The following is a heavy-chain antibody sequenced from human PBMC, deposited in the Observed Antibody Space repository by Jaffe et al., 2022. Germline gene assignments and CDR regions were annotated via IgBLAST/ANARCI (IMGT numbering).Heavy chain of an antibody. J-gene: IGHJ2*01. V-gene: IGHV3-64*07. Sequence: EVQLVESGGGLVHPGGSLRLSCAASGFTFSSYAMHWVRQAPGKGLEYVSAMSNNGGSTYYADSVKGRFTISRDNSKNTLYLQMGSLRVEDMAVYYCARVGGYSHWYFDLWGRGTLVTVSS. CDR3: ARVGGYSHWYFDL. CDR1: GFTFSSYA. D-gene: IGHD4-4*01. CDR2: MSNNGGST.